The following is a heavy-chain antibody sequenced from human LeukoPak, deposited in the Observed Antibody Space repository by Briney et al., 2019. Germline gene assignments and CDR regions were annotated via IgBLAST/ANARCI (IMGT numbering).Heavy chain of an antibody. CDR3: ARNGPLEWLLVFDY. CDR2: IYTSGST. D-gene: IGHD3-3*01. J-gene: IGHJ4*02. V-gene: IGHV4-61*02. Sequence: SQTLSLTCTVSGGSISSGSYYWSWIRQPAGKGLEWIGRIYTSGSTNYNPSLKSRVTISVDRSKNQFSLKLSSVTAADTAVYYCARNGPLEWLLVFDYWGQGTLVTVSS. CDR1: GGSISSGSYY.